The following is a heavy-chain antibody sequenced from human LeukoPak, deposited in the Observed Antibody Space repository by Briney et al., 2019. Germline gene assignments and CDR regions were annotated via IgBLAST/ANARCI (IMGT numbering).Heavy chain of an antibody. Sequence: PGGSLRLSCGASGFRFSRHWINWVRQAPGKGLEWVSNINTGGSIRNYADSVKGRFTISRDNAKETLYLQMDSLRAEDTAVYYCARDLRGPRDSWGQGTLVIVSS. V-gene: IGHV3-74*01. D-gene: IGHD3-10*01. CDR2: INTGGSIR. J-gene: IGHJ4*02. CDR1: GFRFSRHW. CDR3: ARDLRGPRDS.